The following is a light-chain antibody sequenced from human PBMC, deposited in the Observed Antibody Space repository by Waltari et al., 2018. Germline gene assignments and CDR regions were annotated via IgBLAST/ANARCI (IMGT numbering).Light chain of an antibody. Sequence: QTVVTQEPSLSVSPGGTVTLTCALSSGSVSSTSYASWYQQSPGQTPRTLVYKGNIRSSGGPDRVSGSILGNKAVLTITGAQADDESDYYCLMYMGSGIWVFGGGTKLTVL. CDR1: SGSVSSTSY. CDR3: LMYMGSGIWV. CDR2: KGN. V-gene: IGLV8-61*01. J-gene: IGLJ2*01.